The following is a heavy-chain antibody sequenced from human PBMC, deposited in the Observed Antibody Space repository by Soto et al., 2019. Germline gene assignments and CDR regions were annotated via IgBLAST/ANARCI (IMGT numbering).Heavy chain of an antibody. CDR1: GYTFTSYD. J-gene: IGHJ6*02. CDR3: ARERTGTTSMDV. Sequence: QVQLVQSGAEVKKPGASVKVSCKASGYTFTSYDINWVRQATGQGLEWMGWMNPNSGNTGYAQKFQGRVTMTRNNSISTAYMELSRLRSEDTAVYYCARERTGTTSMDVWGQGTTVTVSS. V-gene: IGHV1-8*01. D-gene: IGHD1-1*01. CDR2: MNPNSGNT.